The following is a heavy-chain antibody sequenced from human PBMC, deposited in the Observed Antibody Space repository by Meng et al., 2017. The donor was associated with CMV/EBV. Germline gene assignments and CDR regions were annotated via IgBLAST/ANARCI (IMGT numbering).Heavy chain of an antibody. CDR2: INHSGRT. CDR1: GGSFSGYY. CDR3: ARESMVRGED. J-gene: IGHJ4*02. Sequence: HVHLQQCGAAILTPSQTLSLTCAVDGGSFSGYYGSWIRQPPRKGLEWSGEINHSGRTNYHPSLKSRVTISVDTSKNQFSLKLSSVTAADTAVYYCARESMVRGEDWGQGTLVTVSS. D-gene: IGHD3-10*01. V-gene: IGHV4-34*01.